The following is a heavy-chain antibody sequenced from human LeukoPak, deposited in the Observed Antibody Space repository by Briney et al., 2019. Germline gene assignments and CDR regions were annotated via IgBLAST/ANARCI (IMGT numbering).Heavy chain of an antibody. CDR3: ARLAQGAYCGGDCYYYFDY. J-gene: IGHJ4*02. CDR1: GYSFTSYW. D-gene: IGHD2-21*02. CDR2: IYPGDSDT. Sequence: GESLKISCKGFGYSFTSYWIGWVRQMPGKGLEWMGIIYPGDSDTRYSPSFQGQVTISADKSISTAYLQWSSLKASDTAMYYCARLAQGAYCGGDCYYYFDYWGQGTLVTVSS. V-gene: IGHV5-51*01.